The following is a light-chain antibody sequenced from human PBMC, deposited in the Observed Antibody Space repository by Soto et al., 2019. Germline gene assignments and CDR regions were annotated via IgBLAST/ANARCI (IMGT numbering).Light chain of an antibody. CDR3: QQYDIWPPYT. J-gene: IGKJ2*01. V-gene: IGKV3-15*01. CDR2: GAS. CDR1: QSVGSN. Sequence: EIVMTQSPATLSVSPGERATLSCRAGQSVGSNLACYQQKPGQAPRLLIDGASTGATGIPPRFSGGGSGTEFTVTISSLQSEDFAIYYCQQYDIWPPYTFGQGTKV.